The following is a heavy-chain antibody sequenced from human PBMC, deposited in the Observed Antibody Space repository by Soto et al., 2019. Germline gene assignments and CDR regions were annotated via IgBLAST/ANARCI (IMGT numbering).Heavy chain of an antibody. CDR1: GFTFSSYA. CDR2: ISGSGGST. Sequence: GGSLRLSCAASGFTFSSYAMSWVRQAPGKGLEWVSAISGSGGSTYYADSVKSRFTISRDNSKNTLYLQMNSLRAEDTAVYYCAKDGAVAGYYYYYYMDVWGKGTTVTVSS. CDR3: AKDGAVAGYYYYYYMDV. V-gene: IGHV3-23*01. D-gene: IGHD6-19*01. J-gene: IGHJ6*03.